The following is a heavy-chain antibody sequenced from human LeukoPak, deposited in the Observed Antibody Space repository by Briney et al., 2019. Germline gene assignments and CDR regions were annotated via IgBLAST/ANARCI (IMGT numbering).Heavy chain of an antibody. J-gene: IGHJ4*02. D-gene: IGHD5-18*01. Sequence: GASVKVSCKASGYTFTGYYMHWVRQAPGQGLEWMGWINPNSGGTNYAQKFQGRVTMTRDTSISTAYMELSRLRSDDTAVYYCARDRLWIQLWLYYWGQGTLVTVSS. CDR1: GYTFTGYY. CDR3: ARDRLWIQLWLYY. V-gene: IGHV1-2*02. CDR2: INPNSGGT.